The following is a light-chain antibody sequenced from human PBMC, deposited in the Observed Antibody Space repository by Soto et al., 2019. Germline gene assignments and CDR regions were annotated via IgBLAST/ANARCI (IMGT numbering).Light chain of an antibody. Sequence: EIVLTQSPGTLSLSPGERATLSCRASQSVTSSYLAWYQQKPGQAPRLLIYGASSRATGIPDRFSGSGSGTDFNLTISRLEPQDFAMYYCHQYGSSPLSFGGGTKVEIK. V-gene: IGKV3-20*01. CDR2: GAS. CDR3: HQYGSSPLS. CDR1: QSVTSSY. J-gene: IGKJ4*01.